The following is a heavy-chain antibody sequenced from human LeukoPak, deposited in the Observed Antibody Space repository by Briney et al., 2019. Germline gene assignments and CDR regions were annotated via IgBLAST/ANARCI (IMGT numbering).Heavy chain of an antibody. Sequence: PGRSLRLSCAASGFTFSSYGMHWVRQAPGKGLEWVAVISYDGCNKYYADSVKGRFTISRDNSKNTLYLQMNSLRAEDTAVYYCALSGYGSGGVDYWGQGTLVTVSS. CDR3: ALSGYGSGGVDY. CDR1: GFTFSSYG. J-gene: IGHJ4*02. V-gene: IGHV3-30*03. CDR2: ISYDGCNK. D-gene: IGHD2-15*01.